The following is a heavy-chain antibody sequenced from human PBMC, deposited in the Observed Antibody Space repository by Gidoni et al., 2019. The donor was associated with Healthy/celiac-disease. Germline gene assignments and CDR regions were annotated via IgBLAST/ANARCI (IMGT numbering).Heavy chain of an antibody. CDR2: IDWDDDK. Sequence: QVTLRESGPALVKPTQTLTLTCTFSGFSLSTSGMCVSWIRQPPGKALEWLALIDWDDDKYYSTSLKTRLTISKDTSKNQVVLTMTNMDPVDTATYYCARIHSSGWYNLPDYWGQGTLVTVSS. J-gene: IGHJ4*02. CDR1: GFSLSTSGMC. V-gene: IGHV2-70*01. CDR3: ARIHSSGWYNLPDY. D-gene: IGHD6-19*01.